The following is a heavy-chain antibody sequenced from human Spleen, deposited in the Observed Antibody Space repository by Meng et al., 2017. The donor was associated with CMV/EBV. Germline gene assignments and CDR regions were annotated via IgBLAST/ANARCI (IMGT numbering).Heavy chain of an antibody. J-gene: IGHJ6*02. CDR2: IFYGGST. Sequence: GSLRLSCTVSGGSVSSSNYFWSWIRQPPGKGLEWIGYIFYGGSTKYNPSLKRRVTISLDTSKNQFSLKLTSVTAADTAVYYCARDRGGFYAAGMDVWGQGTTVTVSS. D-gene: IGHD2-2*01. CDR3: ARDRGGFYAAGMDV. CDR1: GGSVSSSNYF. V-gene: IGHV4-61*01.